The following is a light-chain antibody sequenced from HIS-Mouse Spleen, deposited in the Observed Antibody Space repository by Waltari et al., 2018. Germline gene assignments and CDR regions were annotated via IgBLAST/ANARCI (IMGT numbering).Light chain of an antibody. CDR3: YSTDSSGNHRV. J-gene: IGLJ2*01. V-gene: IGLV3-10*01. Sequence: SYELTQPLSVSVSPGQTARITCSGDSLPKNYAYRYQQKSGQAPVLVIYEDSKRPSGIPERFSGSSSGTMATLTISGAQVEDEADYYCYSTDSSGNHRVFGGGTKLTVL. CDR1: SLPKNY. CDR2: EDS.